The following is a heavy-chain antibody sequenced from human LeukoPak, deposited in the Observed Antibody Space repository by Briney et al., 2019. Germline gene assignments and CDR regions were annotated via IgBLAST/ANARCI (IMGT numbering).Heavy chain of an antibody. CDR1: GFTFSSYG. Sequence: GGSLRLSCAASGFTFSSYGMHWVRQAPGKGLEWVAVIWYDGSNKYYADSVKGRFTISRDNSKNTLYLQMNSLRAEDTAVYYCARDRAITTVTSPYFDYWGQGTLVTVSS. J-gene: IGHJ4*02. V-gene: IGHV3-33*01. CDR2: IWYDGSNK. D-gene: IGHD4-17*01. CDR3: ARDRAITTVTSPYFDY.